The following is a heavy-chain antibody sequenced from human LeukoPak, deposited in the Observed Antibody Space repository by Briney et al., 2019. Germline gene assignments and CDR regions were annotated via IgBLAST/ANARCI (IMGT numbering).Heavy chain of an antibody. CDR3: ARGPVLTGHETFDY. CDR1: GFTFSSYG. CDR2: IWYDGSNK. V-gene: IGHV3-33*01. J-gene: IGHJ4*02. Sequence: PGGSLRLSCAASGFTFSSYGMHWVRQAPGKGLEWVAVIWYDGSNKYYADSVKGRFTISRDNSKNTLYLQMNSLRAEDTAVYYCARGPVLTGHETFDYWGQGTLVTVSS. D-gene: IGHD3-9*01.